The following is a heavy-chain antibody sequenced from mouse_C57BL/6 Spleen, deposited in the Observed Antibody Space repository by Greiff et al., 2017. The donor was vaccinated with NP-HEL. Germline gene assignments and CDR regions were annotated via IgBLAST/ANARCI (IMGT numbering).Heavy chain of an antibody. Sequence: EVQLQQSGAELVKPGASVMLSCTASGFNITDYYMHWVKQRTEQGLEWIGRIDPEDGETKYAPKFQGNATMTADTYSNTDYLQLSSLTSEDTAVYYCARRYYDYEFAYWGQGTLVTVSA. D-gene: IGHD2-4*01. CDR3: ARRYYDYEFAY. J-gene: IGHJ3*01. V-gene: IGHV14-2*01. CDR1: GFNITDYY. CDR2: IDPEDGET.